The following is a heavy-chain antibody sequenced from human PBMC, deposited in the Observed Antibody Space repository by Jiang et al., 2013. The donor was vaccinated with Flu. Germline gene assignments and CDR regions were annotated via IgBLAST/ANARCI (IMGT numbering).Heavy chain of an antibody. J-gene: IGHJ4*02. CDR2: INPGNGNT. CDR3: ARDFRAYYYENSAYFPD. CDR1: GYTFTNYA. V-gene: IGHV1-3*01. D-gene: IGHD3-22*01. Sequence: GAEVKKPGASVKVSCKASGYTFTNYAIHWVRQAPGQRLEWMGWINPGNGNTKYSQKFQGRVTITSDTSASTAYMELSSLRSEDMAVYYCARDFRAYYYENSAYFPDWGQGTLVTVSS.